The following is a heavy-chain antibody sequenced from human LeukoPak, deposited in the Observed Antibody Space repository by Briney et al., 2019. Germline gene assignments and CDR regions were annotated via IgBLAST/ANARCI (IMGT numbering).Heavy chain of an antibody. CDR2: INHSGST. V-gene: IGHV4-34*01. CDR1: GGSFSGYY. CDR3: ARDIDGVSGWYQL. Sequence: PSETLSLTCAVYGGSFSGYYWSWIRQPPGKGLEWIGEINHSGSTNYNPSLKSRVTISVDTSKNQFSLKLSSVTAADTAVYYCARDIDGVSGWYQLWGQGTLVTVSS. D-gene: IGHD6-19*01. J-gene: IGHJ4*02.